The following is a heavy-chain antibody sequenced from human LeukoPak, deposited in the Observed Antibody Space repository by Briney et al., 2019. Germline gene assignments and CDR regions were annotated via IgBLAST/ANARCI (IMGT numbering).Heavy chain of an antibody. CDR3: ARDGEFGSSRRVIGY. CDR2: INPNSGGT. J-gene: IGHJ4*02. V-gene: IGHV1-2*02. CDR1: GYTFTGYY. D-gene: IGHD6-6*01. Sequence: ASVKVSCKASGYTFTGYYMHWARQAPGQGLEWMGWINPNSGGTNYAQKFQGRVTMTRDTSISTAYMELSRLRSDDTAVYYCARDGEFGSSRRVIGYWGQGTLVTVSS.